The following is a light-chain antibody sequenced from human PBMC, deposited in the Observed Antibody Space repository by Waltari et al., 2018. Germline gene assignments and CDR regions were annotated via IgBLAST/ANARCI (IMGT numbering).Light chain of an antibody. J-gene: IGKJ1*01. Sequence: DIQMTQSPSSLSASVGDKVTITCHASQGINSWLAWYQQKPGKAPKPLIYATSTLESGVPSRFSGSGSGTDYTLTINSLQPEDFATYYCQQYLDLPWTFGQGTKVEI. V-gene: IGKV1-NL1*01. CDR2: ATS. CDR1: QGINSW. CDR3: QQYLDLPWT.